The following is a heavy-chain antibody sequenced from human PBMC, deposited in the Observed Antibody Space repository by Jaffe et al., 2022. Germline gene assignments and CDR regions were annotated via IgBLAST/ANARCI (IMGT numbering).Heavy chain of an antibody. CDR1: GFISGFTFSNYA. V-gene: IGHV3-23*01. CDR2: ISGSGSDT. CDR3: AKSFGVHYSYYYMDV. D-gene: IGHD3-3*01. Sequence: EVQVLESGGGLVQPGGSVKLSCAASGFISGFTFSNYAMNWVRQAPGKGLEWVSSISGSGSDTDYAASVKGRFTISRDNSKNTLFLQMNTLRDEDTAVYFCAKSFGVHYSYYYMDVWGIGTTVTVSS. J-gene: IGHJ6*03.